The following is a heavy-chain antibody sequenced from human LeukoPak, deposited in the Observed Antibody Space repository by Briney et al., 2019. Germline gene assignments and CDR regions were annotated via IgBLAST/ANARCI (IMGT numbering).Heavy chain of an antibody. CDR1: GGSISGFV. D-gene: IGHD6-19*01. V-gene: IGHV4-59*08. Sequence: KPSETLSLTCTVSGGSISGFVWSWIRQPPGEGLDYIGFIYDTGTPTNYNPLPKSRVTLSVDTSKNQFSLKMNSVTAADTAVYYCARLTKGEQWLAYYFDYWGQGALVTVSS. CDR2: IYDTGTPT. J-gene: IGHJ4*02. CDR3: ARLTKGEQWLAYYFDY.